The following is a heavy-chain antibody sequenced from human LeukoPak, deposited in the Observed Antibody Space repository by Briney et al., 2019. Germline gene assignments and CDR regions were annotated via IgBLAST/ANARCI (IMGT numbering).Heavy chain of an antibody. CDR3: ARGGIAAAGNYYYYGMDV. J-gene: IGHJ6*02. D-gene: IGHD6-13*01. CDR2: INPSGGST. CDR1: GYTFTSYY. V-gene: IGHV1-46*01. Sequence: ASVKVSCKASGYTFTSYYMHWVRQAPGQGLEWMGIINPSGGSTSYAQKFQGRVTMTRDTSTSTVYMELSSLRSEDTAVYYSARGGIAAAGNYYYYGMDVWGQGTTVTVSS.